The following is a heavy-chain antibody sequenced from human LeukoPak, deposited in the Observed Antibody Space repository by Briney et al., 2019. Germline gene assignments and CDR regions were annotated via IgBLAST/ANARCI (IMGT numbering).Heavy chain of an antibody. J-gene: IGHJ3*02. D-gene: IGHD4-23*01. CDR1: GGSISSYY. CDR2: LYYSGST. CDR3: ATHPTVITRFDI. V-gene: IGHV4-59*01. Sequence: PSETLSLTCTVSGGSISSYYWSWIRQPPGKGLEWIGDLYYSGSTKYNPPLKSRVTMSVDTSKNHFSLKLSSVTAADTAVYYCATHPTVITRFDIWGQGTMVTVSS.